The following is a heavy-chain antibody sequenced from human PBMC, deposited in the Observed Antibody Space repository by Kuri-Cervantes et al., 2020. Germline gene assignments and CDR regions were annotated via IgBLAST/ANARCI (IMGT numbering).Heavy chain of an antibody. CDR1: GFTFSSYG. CDR2: ISYDGSNK. Sequence: GGSLRLSCAASGFTFSSYGMHWVRQAPGKGLEWVAVISYDGSNKYYADSVKGRFTISRDNSKNTLYLQMNSLRAEDTAVYYCAKDPEARGSYSVGYFQHWGQGTLVTVSS. CDR3: AKDPEARGSYSVGYFQH. V-gene: IGHV3-30*18. D-gene: IGHD1-26*01. J-gene: IGHJ1*01.